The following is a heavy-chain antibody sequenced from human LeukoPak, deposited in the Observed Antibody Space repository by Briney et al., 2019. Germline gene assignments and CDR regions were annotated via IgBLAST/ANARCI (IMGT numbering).Heavy chain of an antibody. CDR2: ISYDGSNK. CDR1: GFTFSSYA. Sequence: GGSLRLSCAASGFTFSSYAMHWVRQAPGKGLEWVAVISYDGSNKYYADSVKGRFTISRDNSKNTLYLQMNSLRAEDAAVHYCARKRSGSYGDFDYWGQGTLVTVSS. CDR3: ARKRSGSYGDFDY. V-gene: IGHV3-30*04. D-gene: IGHD5-18*01. J-gene: IGHJ4*02.